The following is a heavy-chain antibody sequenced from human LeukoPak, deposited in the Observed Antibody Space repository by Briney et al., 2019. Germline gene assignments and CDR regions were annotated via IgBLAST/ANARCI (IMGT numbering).Heavy chain of an antibody. CDR1: GGTFSSYA. CDR2: IIPILGIA. J-gene: IGHJ4*02. D-gene: IGHD6-19*01. CDR3: AAVSEEEWLERSD. V-gene: IGHV1-69*04. Sequence: SVKVSCKASGGTFSSYAISWVRQAPGQGLEWMGRIIPILGIANYAQKFQERVTITRDMSTSTAYMELSSLRSEDTAVYYCAAVSEEEWLERSDWGQGTLVTVSS.